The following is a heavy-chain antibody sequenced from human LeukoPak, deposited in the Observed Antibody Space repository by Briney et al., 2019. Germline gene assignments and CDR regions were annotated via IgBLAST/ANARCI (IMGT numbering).Heavy chain of an antibody. J-gene: IGHJ4*02. V-gene: IGHV1-18*01. CDR3: AREGDGYNYRAGY. Sequence: ASVKVSCKASGYTFSDYSITWVRQAPGQGLEWMGWISPYNADTNYAQNFQGRVTMTTDRSTRTAYMELSSLRSEDTAVYYCAREGDGYNYRAGYWGQGTLVTVSS. CDR2: ISPYNADT. CDR1: GYTFSDYS. D-gene: IGHD5-24*01.